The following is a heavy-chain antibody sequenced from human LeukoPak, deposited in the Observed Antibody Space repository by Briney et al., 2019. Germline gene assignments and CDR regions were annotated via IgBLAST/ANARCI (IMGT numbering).Heavy chain of an antibody. D-gene: IGHD2-2*01. Sequence: PGGSLRLSCAASGFTFSDYSMDWVRQAPGKGLEWVSYISDTGHAIYYADSVKGRFTISRDNSKNTLYLQMNSLRAEDTAVYYCARAMSPMAHFDYWGQETLVTVSS. CDR2: ISDTGHAI. J-gene: IGHJ4*02. V-gene: IGHV3-48*04. CDR1: GFTFSDYS. CDR3: ARAMSPMAHFDY.